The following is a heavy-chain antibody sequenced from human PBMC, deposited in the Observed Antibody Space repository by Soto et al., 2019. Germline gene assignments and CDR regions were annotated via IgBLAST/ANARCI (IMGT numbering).Heavy chain of an antibody. CDR1: GDSISSLY. V-gene: IGHV4-59*01. D-gene: IGHD6-19*01. CDR3: AKSLWDTSGWKTDY. CDR2: IYYSGSI. Sequence: PETLSLTCTVSGDSISSLYWSWIRQPPGKGLEWIGYIYYSGSINYNPSLKSRVTISVDPSKNQFSLRLSSVTAADTVVYYCAKSLWDTSGWKTDYWGQGTLVTVSS. J-gene: IGHJ4*02.